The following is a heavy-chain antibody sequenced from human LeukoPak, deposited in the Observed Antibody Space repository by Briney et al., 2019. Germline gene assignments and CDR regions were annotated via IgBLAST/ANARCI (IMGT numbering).Heavy chain of an antibody. CDR3: ARGVTGWFANEFDY. CDR2: IIPIFKTA. J-gene: IGHJ4*02. V-gene: IGHV1-69*13. CDR1: GCILSSYA. Sequence: SVKVSCKASGCILSSYAFSWVRQAPGQGLEWMGGIIPIFKTANYEQKFVGRLTITADESTSTAYMELTSLRSEDTAVYYCARGVTGWFANEFDYWGQGTLVTVSS. D-gene: IGHD3-10*01.